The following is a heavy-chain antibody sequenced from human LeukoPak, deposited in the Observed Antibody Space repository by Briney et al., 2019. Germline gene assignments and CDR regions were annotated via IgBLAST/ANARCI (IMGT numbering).Heavy chain of an antibody. CDR1: GFTFSSYA. V-gene: IGHV3-23*01. Sequence: GGSLRLSCAASGFTFSSYAMSWVRQAPGKGLEWVSAISGSGGSTYYADSAKGRFTISRDNSKNTLYLQMNSLRAEDTAVYYCAKGDSSSSGGYWGQGTLVTVSS. CDR3: AKGDSSSSGGY. CDR2: ISGSGGST. D-gene: IGHD6-6*01. J-gene: IGHJ4*02.